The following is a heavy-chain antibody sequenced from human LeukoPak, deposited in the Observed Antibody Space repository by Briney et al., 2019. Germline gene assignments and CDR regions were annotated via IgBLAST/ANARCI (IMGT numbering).Heavy chain of an antibody. D-gene: IGHD3-22*01. J-gene: IGHJ5*02. CDR2: ISGSGGST. V-gene: IGHV3-11*04. CDR3: ARFGYDSSGYYYAS. CDR1: GCSISSSSYY. Sequence: LSLTCTVSGCSISSSSYYWGWIRQAPGKGLEWVSAISGSGGSTYYADSVKGRFTISRDNAKNSPYLQMNSLRAEDTAVYYCARFGYDSSGYYYASWGQGTLVTVSS.